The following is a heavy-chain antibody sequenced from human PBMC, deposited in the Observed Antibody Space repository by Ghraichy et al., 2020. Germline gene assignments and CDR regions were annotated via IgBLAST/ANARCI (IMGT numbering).Heavy chain of an antibody. CDR3: ARDRDLITFGGVFVIKDYYYYGLAL. CDR1: EFAFRSFS. V-gene: IGHV3-48*02. J-gene: IGHJ6*02. Sequence: GGSLRLSCAASEFAFRSFSMSWVRQAPGKGLEWVSYISSSGTTIYYADSVKGRFTISRDNAKNSLFLLMNSLRDEDTAVYYCARDRDLITFGGVFVIKDYYYYGLALWGQGTTVTVSS. D-gene: IGHD3-16*02. CDR2: ISSSGTTI.